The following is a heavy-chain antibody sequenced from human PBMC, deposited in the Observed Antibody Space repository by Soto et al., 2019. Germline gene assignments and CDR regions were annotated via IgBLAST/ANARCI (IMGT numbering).Heavy chain of an antibody. V-gene: IGHV4-31*11. CDR2: IYYSGST. CDR1: GCSISSGGYY. J-gene: IGHJ4*02. D-gene: IGHD6-19*01. Sequence: PXETLSLTCAVSGCSISSGGYYWSWIRQHPGKGLEWIGYIYYSGSTYYNPSLKSRVTISVDTSKNQFSLKLSSVTAADTAVYYCARAQTVARDFDYWGQGTLVTVSS. CDR3: ARAQTVARDFDY.